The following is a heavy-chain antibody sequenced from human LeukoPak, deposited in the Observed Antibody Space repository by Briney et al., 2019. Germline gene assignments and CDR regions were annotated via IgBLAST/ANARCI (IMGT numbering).Heavy chain of an antibody. CDR1: RFTFSSYS. CDR3: AELGITMIGGV. V-gene: IGHV3-48*04. Sequence: GGSLRLSCAASRFTFSSYSMNWVRQAPGKGLEWVSYISSSGSTIYYADSVRGRFTISRDNAKNSLYLQMNSLRAEDTAVYYCAELGITMIGGVWGKGTTVTISS. CDR2: ISSSGSTI. J-gene: IGHJ6*04. D-gene: IGHD3-10*02.